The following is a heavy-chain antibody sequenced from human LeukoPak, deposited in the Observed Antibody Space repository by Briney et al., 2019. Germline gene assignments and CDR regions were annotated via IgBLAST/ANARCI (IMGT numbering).Heavy chain of an antibody. J-gene: IGHJ4*02. V-gene: IGHV4-39*01. CDR3: ARRLGGVVAASSLHFDY. CDR2: IYYSGST. Sequence: SETLSLTCTVSGGSISSSSYSWGWIRQPPGRGLEWIGSIYYSGSTSYNPSLKSRVTISVDTSKNQFSLKLSSVTAADTAVYYCARRLGGVVAASSLHFDYWGQGTLVTVSS. D-gene: IGHD2-15*01. CDR1: GGSISSSSYS.